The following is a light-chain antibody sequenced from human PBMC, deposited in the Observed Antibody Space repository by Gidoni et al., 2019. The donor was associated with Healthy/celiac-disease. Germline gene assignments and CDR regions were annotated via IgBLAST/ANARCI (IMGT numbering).Light chain of an antibody. J-gene: IGKJ2*01. Sequence: DLQLTQSPSSLSASVGDRVTITCRASQSISIYLNWYQQKPGKAPKLLIYAASSLQSGVPSRFSGSGSGTDFTLTISSLQPEDFATYYCQQSYSTPPENTFGQGTKLEIK. CDR2: AAS. V-gene: IGKV1-39*01. CDR3: QQSYSTPPENT. CDR1: QSISIY.